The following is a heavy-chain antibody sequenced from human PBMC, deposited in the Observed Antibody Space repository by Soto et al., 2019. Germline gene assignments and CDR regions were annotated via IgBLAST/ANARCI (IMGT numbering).Heavy chain of an antibody. CDR1: GFTFSSYW. D-gene: IGHD3-3*01. CDR3: ARGGYYDFWSGHDAFDI. Sequence: GGSLRLSCAASGFTFSSYWMSWVRQAPGKGLEWVANIKQDGSEKYYVDSVKGRFTISRDNAKNSLYLQMNSLRAEDTAVYYCARGGYYDFWSGHDAFDIWGQGTMVTVSS. V-gene: IGHV3-7*03. CDR2: IKQDGSEK. J-gene: IGHJ3*02.